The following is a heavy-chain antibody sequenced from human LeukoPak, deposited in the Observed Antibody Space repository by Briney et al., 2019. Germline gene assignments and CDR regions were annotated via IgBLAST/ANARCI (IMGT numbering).Heavy chain of an antibody. CDR1: GGTFSSYA. V-gene: IGHV1-69*01. CDR3: ARERYSSRTPTTFDY. J-gene: IGHJ4*02. CDR2: IIPIFGTA. Sequence: ASVKVSCKASGGTFSSYAISWVRQAPGQGLEWMGGIIPIFGTANYAQKFQGRVTITADESTSTAYMELSSLRSEDTAVYYCARERYSSRTPTTFDYWGQGTLVTVSS. D-gene: IGHD6-13*01.